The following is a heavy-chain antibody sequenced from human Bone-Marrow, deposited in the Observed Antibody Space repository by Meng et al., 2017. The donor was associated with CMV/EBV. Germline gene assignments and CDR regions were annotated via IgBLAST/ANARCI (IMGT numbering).Heavy chain of an antibody. Sequence: SETLSLTCTVSGGSISSYYWCWIRQPPGKGLEWIGYIYYSGSTNYNPSLKSRVTISVDTTKNQFSLKLSSVTAADTAVYYCARDGYSYGFKNYGMDVWGQGTTVTVSS. D-gene: IGHD5-18*01. J-gene: IGHJ6*02. CDR2: IYYSGST. CDR1: GGSISSYY. V-gene: IGHV4-59*01. CDR3: ARDGYSYGFKNYGMDV.